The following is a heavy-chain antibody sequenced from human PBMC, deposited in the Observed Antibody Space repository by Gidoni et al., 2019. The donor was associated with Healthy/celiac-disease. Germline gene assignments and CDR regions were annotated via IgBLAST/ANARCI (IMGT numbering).Heavy chain of an antibody. V-gene: IGHV1-2*02. J-gene: IGHJ5*02. CDR2: INPNSGGT. Sequence: QVQLVQSGAEVKKPGASVKVSCKASGYTFTRYYMHWVRQAPGQGLEWMGWINPNSGGTNYAQKFQGRVTMTRDTSISTAYMELSRLRSDDTAVYYCARVDTTLGLTAGFDPWGQGTLVTVSS. D-gene: IGHD6-25*01. CDR3: ARVDTTLGLTAGFDP. CDR1: GYTFTRYY.